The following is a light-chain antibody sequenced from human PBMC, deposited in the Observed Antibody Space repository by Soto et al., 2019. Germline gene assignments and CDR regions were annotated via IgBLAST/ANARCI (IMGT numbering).Light chain of an antibody. CDR3: CSYAGSYTHV. Sequence: QSALTQPRSVSGSPGQSVTISCTGTSSDVGTYTYVSWYQQHPGKAPKLIIYDVIKRPSGVPDRFSDSKSGNTASLTISGLQAEDEADYYCCSYAGSYTHVFGTGTKLTVL. J-gene: IGLJ1*01. V-gene: IGLV2-11*01. CDR2: DVI. CDR1: SSDVGTYTY.